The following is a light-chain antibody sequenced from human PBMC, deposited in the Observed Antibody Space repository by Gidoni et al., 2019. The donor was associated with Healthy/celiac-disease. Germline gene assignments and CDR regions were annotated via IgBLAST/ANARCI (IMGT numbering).Light chain of an antibody. Sequence: DIVMTQSPDYLAVSLGERATINCKSSQSFLYSSNNKNYLAWYQQKPGQPPKLLIYGASTRESGVPDRFSGSGSGTDFTLTISSLQAEDVAVYYCQQYYSTPYTFGQGTKLEIK. CDR1: QSFLYSSNNKNY. V-gene: IGKV4-1*01. J-gene: IGKJ2*01. CDR2: GAS. CDR3: QQYYSTPYT.